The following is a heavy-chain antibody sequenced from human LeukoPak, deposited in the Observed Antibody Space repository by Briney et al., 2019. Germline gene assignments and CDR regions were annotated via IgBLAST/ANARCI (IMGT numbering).Heavy chain of an antibody. CDR2: ISAHTGNT. D-gene: IGHD3-16*01. CDR3: ARAEGDYDPLNWIDP. Sequence: GASVKVSCKASGYTFSNHGIGWVRQPPGQGLEWVGWISAHTGNTNYAQKVQGRVTMTTDTSTSTAYMELRSLTSDDTAVYYCARAEGDYDPLNWIDPWGQGTLVIVSS. V-gene: IGHV1-18*01. CDR1: GYTFSNHG. J-gene: IGHJ5*02.